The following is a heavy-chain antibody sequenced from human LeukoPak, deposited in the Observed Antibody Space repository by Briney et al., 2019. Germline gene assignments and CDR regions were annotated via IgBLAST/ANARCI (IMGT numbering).Heavy chain of an antibody. CDR2: IYTSGST. Sequence: PSETLSLTCTVSGGSISSYCWSWVRQPPGKGLEWIGYIYTSGSTDYNPSLKSRVTMSVDTSKNQFSLKLSSVTAADTAVYYCASTPRAAGTAYWFDPWGQGTLVTVSS. D-gene: IGHD6-13*01. CDR3: ASTPRAAGTAYWFDP. J-gene: IGHJ5*02. CDR1: GGSISSYC. V-gene: IGHV4-4*09.